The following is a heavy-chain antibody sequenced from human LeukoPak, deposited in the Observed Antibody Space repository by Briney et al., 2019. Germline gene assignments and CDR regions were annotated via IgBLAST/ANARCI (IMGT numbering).Heavy chain of an antibody. Sequence: SETLSLTCTVSGGSISSSSFYWGWIRQPPGKGLEWIGTIYYSGNTYYNPSLKSRVTISVDTSKNQFSLKLSSVTAADTAVYYCARTRYYYNSRSYGAPYYFDYWGQGTLVTVSS. CDR3: ARTRYYYNSRSYGAPYYFDY. V-gene: IGHV4-39*01. D-gene: IGHD3-10*01. J-gene: IGHJ4*02. CDR2: IYYSGNT. CDR1: GGSISSSSFY.